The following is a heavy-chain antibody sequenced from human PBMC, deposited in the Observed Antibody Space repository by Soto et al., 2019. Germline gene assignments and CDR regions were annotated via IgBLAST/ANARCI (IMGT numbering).Heavy chain of an antibody. CDR1: GYTFTSND. J-gene: IGHJ3*02. V-gene: IGHV1-8*01. CDR3: ARGSSFDI. Sequence: QVQLVQSGAEVKKPGASVKVSCKASGYTFTSNDINWVRQATGQGLEWMGWMNPKSGNTGNAQKCQGRVAMTRNTSFTRTYTVLSSLISEDTAVYDCARGSSFDIWGQGTMVTVSS. CDR2: MNPKSGNT.